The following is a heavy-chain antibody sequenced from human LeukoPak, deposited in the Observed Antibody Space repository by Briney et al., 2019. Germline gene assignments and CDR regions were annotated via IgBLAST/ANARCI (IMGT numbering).Heavy chain of an antibody. CDR3: ARSRVVPAAPPDY. V-gene: IGHV1-2*06. Sequence: ASVKVSCKSSGYTFTGYYMHWVRQAPGQGLEWMGRINPNSGGTNYAQKFQGRVTMTRDTSISTAYMELSRLRSDDTAVYYCARSRVVPAAPPDYWGQGTLVTVSS. CDR1: GYTFTGYY. J-gene: IGHJ4*02. CDR2: INPNSGGT. D-gene: IGHD2-2*01.